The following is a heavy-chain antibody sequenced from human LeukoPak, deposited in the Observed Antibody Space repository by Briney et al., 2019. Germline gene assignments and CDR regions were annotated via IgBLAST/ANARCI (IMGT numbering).Heavy chain of an antibody. Sequence: ASVMVSCKASGYDFSRYDINWERLAPGQGLEWMGWINPNSGGTNYAQKFQGRVTMTRDTSISTAYMELSRLRSDDTAVYYCARASRMRDGGNSVGLGYWGQGTLVTVSS. CDR3: ARASRMRDGGNSVGLGY. V-gene: IGHV1-2*02. J-gene: IGHJ4*02. CDR2: INPNSGGT. CDR1: GYDFSRYD. D-gene: IGHD4-23*01.